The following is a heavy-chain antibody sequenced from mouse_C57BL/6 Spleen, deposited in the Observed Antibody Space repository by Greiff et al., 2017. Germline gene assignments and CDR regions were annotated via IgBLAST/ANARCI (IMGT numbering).Heavy chain of an antibody. CDR3: ARCGLSTVRWYFDV. CDR2: INPNNGGT. Sequence: EVKLQESGPELVKPGASVKMSCKASGYTFTDYNMHWVKQSHGKSLEWIGYINPNNGGTSYNQKFKGKATLTVNKSSSTAYMELRSLTSEDSAVYYCARCGLSTVRWYFDVWGTGTTVTVSS. CDR1: GYTFTDYN. J-gene: IGHJ1*03. D-gene: IGHD1-1*01. V-gene: IGHV1-22*01.